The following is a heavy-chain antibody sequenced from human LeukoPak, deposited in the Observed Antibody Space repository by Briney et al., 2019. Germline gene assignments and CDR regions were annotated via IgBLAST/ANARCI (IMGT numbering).Heavy chain of an antibody. V-gene: IGHV5-51*01. CDR1: GYTFTSYW. Sequence: GESLKISCKASGYTFTSYWIDGVRQMPGKGLEWMGIIYPGDSDTRYSPSFRGQVTISADKSISTAYLQWSSLKASDTAMYYCATVTTSDFDYWGQGTLVTVSS. J-gene: IGHJ4*02. CDR3: ATVTTSDFDY. CDR2: IYPGDSDT. D-gene: IGHD4-11*01.